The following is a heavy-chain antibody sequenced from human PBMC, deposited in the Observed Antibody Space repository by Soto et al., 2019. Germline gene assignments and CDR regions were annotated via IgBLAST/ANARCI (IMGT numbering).Heavy chain of an antibody. CDR3: GRVPLDGNYATGVDV. V-gene: IGHV3-23*01. CDR1: GFPFRSDA. D-gene: IGHD4-17*01. CDR2: VSGGGVST. J-gene: IGHJ6*02. Sequence: GGSLRLSWAASGFPFRSDAVSWVRQPPWKWLEGVSAVSGGGVSTYYADSVKGRFTISRDNSKNTLYLQMNSLRADDTAVYYCGRVPLDGNYATGVDVWGQGTTVTVSS.